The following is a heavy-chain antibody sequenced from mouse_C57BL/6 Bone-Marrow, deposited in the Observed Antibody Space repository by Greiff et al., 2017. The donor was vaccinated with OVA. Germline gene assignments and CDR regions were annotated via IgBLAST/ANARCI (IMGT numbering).Heavy chain of an antibody. J-gene: IGHJ1*03. CDR2: ISNGGGST. CDR1: GFTFSDYY. Sequence: EVKLVESGGGLVQPGGSLKLSCAASGFTFSDYYMYWVRQTPEKRLEWVAYISNGGGSTYYPDTVKGRFTISRDNATNTLYLQMSRLKSEDTAMYYCARQPYYYGSSHWYFDVWGTGTTVTVSS. D-gene: IGHD1-1*01. V-gene: IGHV5-12*01. CDR3: ARQPYYYGSSHWYFDV.